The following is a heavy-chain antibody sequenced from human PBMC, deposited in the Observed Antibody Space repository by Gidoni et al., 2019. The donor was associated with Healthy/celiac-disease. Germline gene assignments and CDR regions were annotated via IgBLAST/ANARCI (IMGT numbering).Heavy chain of an antibody. CDR1: GGTFSSYA. CDR3: ARDRLVTMVRGVELDY. D-gene: IGHD3-10*01. CDR2: IIPSFGTA. V-gene: IGHV1-69*01. Sequence: QVQLVQSGAEVKKPGSSVKVSCKASGGTFSSYAISWVRQAPGQGLEWMGGIIPSFGTANYAQKFQGRVTITADESTSTAYMELSSLRSEDTAVYYCARDRLVTMVRGVELDYWGQGTLVTVSS. J-gene: IGHJ4*02.